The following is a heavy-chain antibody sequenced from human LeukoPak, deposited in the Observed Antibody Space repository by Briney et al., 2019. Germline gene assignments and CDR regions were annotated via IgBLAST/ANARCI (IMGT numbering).Heavy chain of an antibody. D-gene: IGHD1-20*01. V-gene: IGHV3-30*02. CDR2: IRYDGSNK. J-gene: IGHJ3*02. Sequence: GGSLRLSCAASGFTFSSYGMHWVRQAPGKGLEWVAFIRYDGSNKYYADSVKSRFTISRDNSKNTLYLQMNSLRAEDTAVYYCAKCLGITGTGYAFDIWGQGTMVTVSS. CDR1: GFTFSSYG. CDR3: AKCLGITGTGYAFDI.